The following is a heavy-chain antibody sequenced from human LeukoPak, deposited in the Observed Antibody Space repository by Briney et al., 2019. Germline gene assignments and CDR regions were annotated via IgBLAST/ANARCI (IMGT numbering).Heavy chain of an antibody. CDR2: ISAYNGNT. V-gene: IGHV1-18*01. CDR1: GGTFSIYA. Sequence: ASVKVSCKASGGTFSIYAISWVRQAPGQGLEWMGWISAYNGNTNYAQKLQGRVTMTTDTSTSTAYMELRSLRSDDTAVYYCARDWDDFWSGYLQDDAFDIWGQGTMVTVSS. J-gene: IGHJ3*02. D-gene: IGHD3-3*01. CDR3: ARDWDDFWSGYLQDDAFDI.